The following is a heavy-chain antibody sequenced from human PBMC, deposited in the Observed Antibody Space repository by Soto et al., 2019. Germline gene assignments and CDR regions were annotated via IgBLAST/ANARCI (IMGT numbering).Heavy chain of an antibody. V-gene: IGHV5-51*01. Sequence: GESLKISCQGSGYSFTSYWIGWVRQMPGKGLEWMGIIYPGDSDTRYSPSFQGQVTISADKSISTAYLQWSSLKASDTAMYYCARHGGGIAVAGTWGGFDIWGQGTMVTVSS. J-gene: IGHJ3*02. CDR3: ARHGGGIAVAGTWGGFDI. D-gene: IGHD6-19*01. CDR1: GYSFTSYW. CDR2: IYPGDSDT.